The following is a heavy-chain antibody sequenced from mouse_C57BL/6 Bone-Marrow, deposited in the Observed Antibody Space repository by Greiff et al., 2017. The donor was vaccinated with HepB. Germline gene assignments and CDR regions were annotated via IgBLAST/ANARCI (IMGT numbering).Heavy chain of an antibody. D-gene: IGHD2-3*01. Sequence: EVMLVESGGGLVKPGGSLKLSCAASGFTFSSYAMSWVRQTPEKRLEWVATISDGGSYTYYPDNVKGRFTISRDNAKNNLYLQMSHLKSEDTAMYYCARGWLLRPYWGQGTLVTVSA. J-gene: IGHJ3*01. V-gene: IGHV5-4*03. CDR3: ARGWLLRPY. CDR1: GFTFSSYA. CDR2: ISDGGSYT.